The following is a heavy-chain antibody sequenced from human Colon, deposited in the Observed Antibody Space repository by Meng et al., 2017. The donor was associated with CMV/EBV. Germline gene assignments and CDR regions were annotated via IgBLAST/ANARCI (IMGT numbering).Heavy chain of an antibody. CDR3: ARSTIQSFAYGLNV. D-gene: IGHD3-10*01. V-gene: IGHV4-61*03. Sequence: SETLSLTCPVSGGSVSGGIYYWSWIRQPPGKGLEWLGYITYTGSSKYSPSVKGRITISSDTSKNHISLKLTSVTAADMAVYYCARSTIQSFAYGLNVWGLGTTVTVSS. CDR1: GGSVSGGIYY. CDR2: ITYTGSS. J-gene: IGHJ6*02.